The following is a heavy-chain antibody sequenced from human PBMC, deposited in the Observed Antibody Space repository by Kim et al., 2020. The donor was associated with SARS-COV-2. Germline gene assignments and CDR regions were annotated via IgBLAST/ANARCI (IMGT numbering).Heavy chain of an antibody. CDR1: GGSISSSSYY. Sequence: SETLSLTCTVSGGSISSSSYYWGWIRQPPGKGLEWIGCIYYSGSTYYNPSLKSRVTISVDTSKNQFSLQLSSVTAADTAVYYCASPRKYNWNYNYWGQGTLVTVSS. CDR3: ASPRKYNWNYNY. V-gene: IGHV4-39*01. CDR2: IYYSGST. D-gene: IGHD1-7*01. J-gene: IGHJ4*02.